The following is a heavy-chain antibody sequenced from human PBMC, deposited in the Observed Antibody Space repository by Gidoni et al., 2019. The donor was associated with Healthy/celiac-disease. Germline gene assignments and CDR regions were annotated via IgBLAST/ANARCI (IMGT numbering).Heavy chain of an antibody. V-gene: IGHV3-9*01. Sequence: EVQLVESGGGLVQPGRSLRLSCAASGFTFDDYAMHWVRQAPGKGLEWVSGISWNSGSIGYADSVKGRFTISRDNAKNSLYLQMNSLRAEDTALYYCAKEKARYGYNFLFDPWGQGTLVTVSS. D-gene: IGHD5-12*01. J-gene: IGHJ5*02. CDR2: ISWNSGSI. CDR1: GFTFDDYA. CDR3: AKEKARYGYNFLFDP.